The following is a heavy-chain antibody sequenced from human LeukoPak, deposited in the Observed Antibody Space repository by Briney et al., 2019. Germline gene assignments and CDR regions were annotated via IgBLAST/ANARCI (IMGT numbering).Heavy chain of an antibody. CDR3: ARDRVGDYVDY. CDR2: IKPKSGGT. V-gene: IGHV1-2*02. Sequence: ASVTVSCKASGYTFTGYYMHWVRQAPGQGLEWMGWIKPKSGGTKYAQKFQGRVTMTRDTSISTAYMELSRLRSDDTAVYYCARDRVGDYVDYWGQGTLVTVSS. J-gene: IGHJ4*02. CDR1: GYTFTGYY. D-gene: IGHD4-17*01.